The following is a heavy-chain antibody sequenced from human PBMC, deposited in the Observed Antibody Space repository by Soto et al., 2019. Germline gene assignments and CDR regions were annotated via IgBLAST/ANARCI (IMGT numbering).Heavy chain of an antibody. Sequence: QLVQSGAEVKKPGASVKVSCKASGYTFNNYGVIWVRQAPGQGLEWMGWISTYSGNTNYAQKFQGRVTMTTDPSTTTAYMELASLRSDDTAVYYCARDNGYNDYWGQGTLVTVSS. CDR3: ARDNGYNDY. V-gene: IGHV1-18*01. D-gene: IGHD5-12*01. CDR1: GYTFNNYG. J-gene: IGHJ4*02. CDR2: ISTYSGNT.